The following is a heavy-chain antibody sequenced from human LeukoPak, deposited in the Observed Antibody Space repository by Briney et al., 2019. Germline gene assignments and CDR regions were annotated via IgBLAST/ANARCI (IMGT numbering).Heavy chain of an antibody. CDR3: ARSRRDYYDSSGYYPY. Sequence: SETLSLTCTVSGYSISSGYYWGWIRQPPGKGLEWIGSIYHSGSTYYNPSLKSRVTISVDTSKNQFSLKLSSVTAADTAVYYCARSRRDYYDSSGYYPYWGQGTLVTVSS. CDR2: IYHSGST. CDR1: GYSISSGYY. V-gene: IGHV4-38-2*02. J-gene: IGHJ4*02. D-gene: IGHD3-22*01.